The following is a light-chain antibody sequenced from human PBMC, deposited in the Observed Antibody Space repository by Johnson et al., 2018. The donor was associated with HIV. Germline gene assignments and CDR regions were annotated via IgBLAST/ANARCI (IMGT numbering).Light chain of an antibody. CDR2: ENN. CDR1: SSNIGNNY. V-gene: IGLV1-51*02. CDR3: GTWDNSLSTGGV. J-gene: IGLJ1*01. Sequence: QSVLTQPPSVSAAPGQKVTISCSGSSSNIGNNYVSWYQHLPGTARKLLIYENNKRPSGIPDRFSGSKSGTSATLGITGLQTGDEADYYCGTWDNSLSTGGVFGTGTKVTVL.